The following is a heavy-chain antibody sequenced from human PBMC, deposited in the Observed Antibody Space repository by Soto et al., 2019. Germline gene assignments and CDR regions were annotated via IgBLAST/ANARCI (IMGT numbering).Heavy chain of an antibody. J-gene: IGHJ6*02. CDR3: ARGHYYYGMDV. CDR2: IYYSGTT. Sequence: QLRLQESGSGLVKPSQTLSLTCTVSNGSVSSGTYSWSWVRQPPGKGLEWIGYIYYSGTTYYTPSLKSRLTMSMDRANDHFSLNLTSVTAAGTAVYFCARGHYYYGMDVWGHGIKVTVSS. CDR1: NGSVSSGTYS. V-gene: IGHV4-30-2*01.